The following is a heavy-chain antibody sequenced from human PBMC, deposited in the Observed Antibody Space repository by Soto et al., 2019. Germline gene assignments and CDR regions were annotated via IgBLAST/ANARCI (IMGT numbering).Heavy chain of an antibody. CDR2: ISSNGGST. CDR3: VNNLRSSGYYTNY. J-gene: IGHJ4*02. V-gene: IGHV3-64D*08. CDR1: GFTFSSYA. Sequence: GGSLRLSCSASGFTFSSYAMHWVRQAPGKGLEYVSAISSNGGSTYYADSVKGRFTISRDNSKNTLYLQMSSLRAEDTAVYYCVNNLRSSGYYTNYWGQGTLVTVSS. D-gene: IGHD3-22*01.